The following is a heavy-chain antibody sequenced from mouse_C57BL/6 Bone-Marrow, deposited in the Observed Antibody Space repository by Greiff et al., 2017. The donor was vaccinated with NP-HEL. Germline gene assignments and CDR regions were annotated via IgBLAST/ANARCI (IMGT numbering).Heavy chain of an antibody. CDR3: AGASYGSCCGNFDV. D-gene: IGHD1-1*01. CDR1: GYTFTSYG. V-gene: IGHV1-81*01. CDR2: IYPRSGNT. J-gene: IGHJ1*03. Sequence: QVQLQQSGAELVRPGASVKLSCKASGYTFTSYGISWVKQRTGQGLEWIGEIYPRSGNTYYNEKFKGKATLTVDKSSSTAYMELRSLTSEDSAVYFCAGASYGSCCGNFDVWGTGTTVTVSS.